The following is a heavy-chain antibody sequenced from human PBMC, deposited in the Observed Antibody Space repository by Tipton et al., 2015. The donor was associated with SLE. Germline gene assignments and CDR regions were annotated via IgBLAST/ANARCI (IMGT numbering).Heavy chain of an antibody. CDR2: INHSGIT. V-gene: IGHV4-34*01. CDR3: ARVSGSYLYYYYYYYMDV. Sequence: LRLSCAVYGGSFSGYYWSWIRQPPGKGLEWIGEINHSGITNYNPSLKSRVTISVDTSKNQFPLKLSSVTAADTAVYFCARVSGSYLYYYYYYYMDVWGKGTAVTVSS. CDR1: GGSFSGYY. J-gene: IGHJ6*03. D-gene: IGHD1-26*01.